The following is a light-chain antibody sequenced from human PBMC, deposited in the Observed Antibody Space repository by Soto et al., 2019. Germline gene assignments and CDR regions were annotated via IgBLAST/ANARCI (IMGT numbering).Light chain of an antibody. CDR3: QQYDNGPLT. CDR1: QDISNY. CDR2: YTS. Sequence: DIQMTQSPSSLSASVGDRVTITCQASQDISNYVNWYQQKPGKAPKLLIYYTSNLETGVPSRFSGSRSGTDFTFTISSLQAEDIETYFCQQYDNGPLTFGQGTRLDIK. J-gene: IGKJ5*01. V-gene: IGKV1-33*01.